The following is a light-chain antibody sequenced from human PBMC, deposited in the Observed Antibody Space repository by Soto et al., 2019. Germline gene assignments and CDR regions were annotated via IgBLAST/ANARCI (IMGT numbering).Light chain of an antibody. J-gene: IGLJ1*01. CDR3: SSSGGNNIHYV. CDR1: SSDVGAYNY. V-gene: IGLV2-8*01. Sequence: QSALTQPPSASGSPGQSVTISCTGTSSDVGAYNYVSWYQQHPGKAPKLMIYEVTKRPSGVPDRFSGSKSGNTASLTVSGLQAEDEADYYCSSSGGNNIHYVFGTGTKLPVL. CDR2: EVT.